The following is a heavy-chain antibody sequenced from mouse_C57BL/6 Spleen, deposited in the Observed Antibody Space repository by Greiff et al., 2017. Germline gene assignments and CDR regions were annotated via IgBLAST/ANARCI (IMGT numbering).Heavy chain of an antibody. CDR2: IYPGDGDT. D-gene: IGHD1-1*01. Sequence: QVQLQQSGAELVKPGASVKISCKASGYAFSSYWMNWVKQRPGKGLEWIGQIYPGDGDTNYNGKFKGKATLTADKSSSTAYMQLSSLTSEDSAVXFCAREGLLRTMDYWGQGTSVTVSS. CDR3: AREGLLRTMDY. J-gene: IGHJ4*01. CDR1: GYAFSSYW. V-gene: IGHV1-80*01.